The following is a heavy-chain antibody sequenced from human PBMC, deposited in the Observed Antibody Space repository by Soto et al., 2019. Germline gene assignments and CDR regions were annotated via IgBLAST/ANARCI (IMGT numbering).Heavy chain of an antibody. CDR3: ARAEGYDFWSGYYSGFEH. CDR1: GYNFDRYG. J-gene: IGHJ4*02. CDR2: ISAFTGHA. Sequence: QVQLVQSGGELKERGASVQVSCKTSGYNFDRYGITWVRQAPGQGLQWMGWISAFTGHADYAQDLQGRVTMTTDASASTAYMELRSLRSDDTAVYYCARAEGYDFWSGYYSGFEHWGQGTLVTVSS. V-gene: IGHV1-18*01. D-gene: IGHD3-3*01.